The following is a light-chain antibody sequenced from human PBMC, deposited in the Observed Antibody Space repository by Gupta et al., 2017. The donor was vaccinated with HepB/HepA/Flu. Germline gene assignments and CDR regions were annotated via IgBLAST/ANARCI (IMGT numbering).Light chain of an antibody. V-gene: IGKV2-28*01. CDR3: MQALQSSPCR. CDR1: HSLLHSNGYNY. CDR2: LGS. Sequence: DLVMPQSPLSLPVTPGRPASISCRSSHSLLHSNGYNYWDWYMQKPGQSPQLLIYLGSNRASGVPDRFSGSGSGTDFTLKISRVEAEDVWVYYCMQALQSSPCRFGQGTKLEIK. J-gene: IGKJ2*04.